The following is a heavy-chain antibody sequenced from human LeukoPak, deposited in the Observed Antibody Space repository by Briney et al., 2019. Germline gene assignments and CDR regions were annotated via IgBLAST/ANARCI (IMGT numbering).Heavy chain of an antibody. CDR2: VSRSGTTI. V-gene: IGHV3-48*03. CDR1: GLTFSSYE. CDR3: ATYSTSSRAGFEY. Sequence: GGSLRLSCAASGLTFSSYEMNWVRQAPGKGLEWVPYVSRSGTTIYYADSVKGRFTISRDNAKNSLYLQMNSLRAEDTAVYYCATYSTSSRAGFEYWGQGTLVTVSS. J-gene: IGHJ4*02. D-gene: IGHD6-6*01.